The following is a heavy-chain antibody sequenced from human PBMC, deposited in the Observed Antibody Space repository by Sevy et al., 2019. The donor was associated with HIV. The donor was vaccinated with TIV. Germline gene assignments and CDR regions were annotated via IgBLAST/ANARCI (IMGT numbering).Heavy chain of an antibody. CDR2: FDPEDGET. J-gene: IGHJ6*02. V-gene: IGHV1-24*01. CDR1: GYTLTELS. Sequence: ASVKVSCKVSGYTLTELSMQWVRQAPGKGLEWMGGFDPEDGETIYAQKFQGRVTMTEDTSTDTAYMELSSLRSEDTAVYYCATRSRSGYYYYGMDVWGQGTTVTVSS. CDR3: ATRSRSGYYYYGMDV.